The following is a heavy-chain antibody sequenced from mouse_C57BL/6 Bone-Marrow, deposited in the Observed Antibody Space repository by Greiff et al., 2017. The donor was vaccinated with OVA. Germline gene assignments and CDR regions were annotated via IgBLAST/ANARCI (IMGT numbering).Heavy chain of an antibody. V-gene: IGHV1-55*01. D-gene: IGHD2-5*01. Sequence: QVQLQQPGAELVKPGASVKMSCKASGYTFTSYWITWVKQRPGQGLEWIGDIYPGSGSTNYNEKFKSKATLTVDTSSSTAYMQLSSLTSEDSAVYYCARENSNCFCYYAMDYWGQGTSVTVSS. CDR3: ARENSNCFCYYAMDY. CDR1: GYTFTSYW. CDR2: IYPGSGST. J-gene: IGHJ4*01.